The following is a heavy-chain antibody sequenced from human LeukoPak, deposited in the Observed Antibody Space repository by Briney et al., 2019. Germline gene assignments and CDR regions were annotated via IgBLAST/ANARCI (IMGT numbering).Heavy chain of an antibody. V-gene: IGHV3-23*01. CDR3: ARDRDCSRTSCFNAFDV. CDR2: ISGSGDNT. D-gene: IGHD2-2*01. J-gene: IGHJ3*01. CDR1: GFSFSSYA. Sequence: AGGSLRLSCAASGFSFSSYAMSWVRQAPGKGLEWVSSISGSGDNTYYAESVKGRFTISRDNSKNALYLQMNSLRLEDTAVYYCARDRDCSRTSCFNAFDVWGQGTMAIVSS.